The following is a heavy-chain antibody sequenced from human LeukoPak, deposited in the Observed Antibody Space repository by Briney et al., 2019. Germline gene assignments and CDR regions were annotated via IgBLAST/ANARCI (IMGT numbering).Heavy chain of an antibody. Sequence: GGSLRLSCAASGFAFSSYNMNWVRQAPGKGLEWVSYISSSSSTIYYADSVKGRFTISRDNAKNSLYLQMNSLRAEDTAVYYCARVIEWGEYCSGGSCPPSTAFDIWGQGTMVTVSS. CDR1: GFAFSSYN. J-gene: IGHJ3*02. CDR3: ARVIEWGEYCSGGSCPPSTAFDI. D-gene: IGHD2-15*01. CDR2: ISSSSSTI. V-gene: IGHV3-48*01.